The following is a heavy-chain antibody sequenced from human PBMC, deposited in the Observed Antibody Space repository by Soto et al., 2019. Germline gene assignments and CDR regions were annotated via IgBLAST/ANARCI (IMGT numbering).Heavy chain of an antibody. J-gene: IGHJ4*02. V-gene: IGHV1-46*01. CDR2: IYPIGGST. CDR1: SCS. CDR3: ARDFSGPMDY. D-gene: IGHD3-10*01. Sequence: SCSRRWPRQAPGQGLEWMGIIYPIGGSTRNAQKFQGRVTMTRDTSTSTVYMELSSLRSEDTAVYYCARDFSGPMDYWGRAPLVSLSS.